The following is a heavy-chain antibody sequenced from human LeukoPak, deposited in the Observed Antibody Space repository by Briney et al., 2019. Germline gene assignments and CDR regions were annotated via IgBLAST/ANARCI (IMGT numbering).Heavy chain of an antibody. Sequence: SETLSLTCAVSGGSFSGYFWNWIRQPPGKGLEWIGEINHGGSTNYNPSLKSRVTISLGTSKNQFSLKLSSVTAADTAVYYCARGRAPENWGQGTLVTVSS. CDR3: ARGRAPEN. J-gene: IGHJ4*02. CDR2: INHGGST. CDR1: GGSFSGYF. V-gene: IGHV4-34*01.